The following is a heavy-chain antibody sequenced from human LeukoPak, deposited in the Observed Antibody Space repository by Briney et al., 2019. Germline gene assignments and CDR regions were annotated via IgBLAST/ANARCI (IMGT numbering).Heavy chain of an antibody. Sequence: ASVKVSCKARGYTYTSYDINWLRQASGQGLEWMGWMNPNSGNTGYAQKFRGRVTMTRNTSINTAYMELRNLRSEDTAVYFGARGHNIGWYVNWFDPWGQGTLVTVSS. CDR3: ARGHNIGWYVNWFDP. J-gene: IGHJ5*02. V-gene: IGHV1-8*01. D-gene: IGHD6-19*01. CDR2: MNPNSGNT. CDR1: GYTYTSYD.